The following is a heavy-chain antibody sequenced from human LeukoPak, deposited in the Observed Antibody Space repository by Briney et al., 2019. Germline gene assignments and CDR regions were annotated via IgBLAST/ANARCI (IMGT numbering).Heavy chain of an antibody. J-gene: IGHJ4*02. CDR2: IIPIFGTA. CDR1: GGTFSSYA. D-gene: IGHD1-7*01. V-gene: IGHV1-69*13. Sequence: ASVKVSCKASGGTFSSYAISWVRQAPGQGLEWMGGIIPIFGTANYAQKFQGRVTITADESTSTAYMELRSLRSDDTAVYYCARDQLELRFLYHYWGQGTLVTVSS. CDR3: ARDQLELRFLYHY.